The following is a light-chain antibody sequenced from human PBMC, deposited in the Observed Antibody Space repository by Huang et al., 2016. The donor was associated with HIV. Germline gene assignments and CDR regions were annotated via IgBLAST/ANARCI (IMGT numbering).Light chain of an antibody. J-gene: IGKJ4*01. Sequence: DIVMTQSPLSLPVTPGEPASISCRSSPSLLHSDGYNSLDWYLQRPGQSPQPLIYLGSNRASGVPDRFSGSGSGTDFTLKISRLEAEDVGVYYCMQALQTPRTFGGGTKVEIK. V-gene: IGKV2-28*01. CDR2: LGS. CDR1: PSLLHSDGYNS. CDR3: MQALQTPRT.